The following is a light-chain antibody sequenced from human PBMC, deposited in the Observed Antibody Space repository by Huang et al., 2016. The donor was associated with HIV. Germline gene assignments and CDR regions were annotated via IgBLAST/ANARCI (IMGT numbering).Light chain of an antibody. J-gene: IGKJ2*01. CDR1: QDISNY. Sequence: DIQMTQSPSSLSASVGDRVTITCQASQDISNYLSWYQHKPGRAPKTLIFDASSLETGVPSRFSGSGSGTYFTLTIAGLQPEDVATYYCQHYDDPYTFGQGTKLEIK. CDR2: DAS. CDR3: QHYDDPYT. V-gene: IGKV1-33*01.